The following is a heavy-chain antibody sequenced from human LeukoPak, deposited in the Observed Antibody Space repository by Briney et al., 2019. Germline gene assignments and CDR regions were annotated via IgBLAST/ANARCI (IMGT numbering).Heavy chain of an antibody. D-gene: IGHD3-22*01. J-gene: IGHJ4*02. CDR2: INSDGSST. Sequence: GGSLRLSCAASEFTFSSYWMHWVRHAPGKGLVWVSRINSDGSSTSYADSVKGRFTISRDNAKNTLYLQMNSLRAEDTAVYYCARASYYYDSSGYLHYWGQGTLVTVSS. CDR1: EFTFSSYW. V-gene: IGHV3-74*01. CDR3: ARASYYYDSSGYLHY.